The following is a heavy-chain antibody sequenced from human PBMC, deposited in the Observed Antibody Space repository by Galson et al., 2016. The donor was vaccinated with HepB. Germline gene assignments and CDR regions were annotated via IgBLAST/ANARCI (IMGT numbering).Heavy chain of an antibody. D-gene: IGHD3-10*01. CDR3: AVIGAIQGVIMQYNFDY. CDR2: FYYSVNT. Sequence: SETLSLTCTVSGGSISSSSYYWVWIRQPPGKGLEWIASFYYSVNTYYNPSLKSRVTISEDTSKDQFSLKLSSVTAADTAVYYCAVIGAIQGVIMQYNFDYWGQGTLVTVSP. CDR1: GGSISSSSYY. J-gene: IGHJ4*02. V-gene: IGHV4-39*01.